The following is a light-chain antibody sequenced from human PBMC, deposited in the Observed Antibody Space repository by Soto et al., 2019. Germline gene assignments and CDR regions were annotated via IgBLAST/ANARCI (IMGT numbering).Light chain of an antibody. CDR1: SSDVGGDNY. Sequence: QSALTQPASVSGFPGQSITISCTGTSSDVGGDNYVSWYQQHPVKAPKLMIYDVSSRPSGVSHRFSGSKSGNTASLTISGLQAEDESDYYCCSSTTTGTQVFGTGTKLTVL. V-gene: IGLV2-14*03. CDR3: CSSTTTGTQV. J-gene: IGLJ1*01. CDR2: DVS.